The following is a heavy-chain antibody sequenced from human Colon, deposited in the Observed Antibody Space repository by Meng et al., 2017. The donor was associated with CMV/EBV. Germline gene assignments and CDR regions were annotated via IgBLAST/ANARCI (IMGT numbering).Heavy chain of an antibody. V-gene: IGHV1-46*01. CDR2: INPSGGST. D-gene: IGHD6-13*01. CDR1: GYTFTNYY. J-gene: IGHJ4*02. CDR3: ARVYSSSWSGFDY. Sequence: ASVKVSCKASGYTFTNYYMHWVRQAPGQGLEWMGIINPSGGSTSYAQKFQGRVTMTRDTSTSTVYMEVRSLRSEDTAVYYCARVYSSSWSGFDYWGQGTLVTVSS.